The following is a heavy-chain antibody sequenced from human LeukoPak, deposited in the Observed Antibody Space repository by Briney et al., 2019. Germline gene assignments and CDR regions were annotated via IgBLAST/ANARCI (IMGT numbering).Heavy chain of an antibody. CDR2: IYPGDSDT. Sequence: GESLKISCKGSGYSFTSYWIGWVRQLPGKGLEWMGIIYPGDSDTRYSSSFQGQVTISADKSISTAYLQWSSLKASDTAMYYCARHPNLYYYDSSGYSPLVDYWGQGTLVTVSS. D-gene: IGHD3-22*01. J-gene: IGHJ4*02. CDR1: GYSFTSYW. CDR3: ARHPNLYYYDSSGYSPLVDY. V-gene: IGHV5-51*01.